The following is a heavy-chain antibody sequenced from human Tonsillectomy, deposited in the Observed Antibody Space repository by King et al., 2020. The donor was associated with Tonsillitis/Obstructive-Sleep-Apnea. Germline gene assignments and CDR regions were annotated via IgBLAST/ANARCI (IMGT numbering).Heavy chain of an antibody. V-gene: IGHV1-46*01. J-gene: IGHJ3*02. D-gene: IGHD2-15*01. CDR2: INPSGGST. Sequence: QLVQSGAEVKKPGASVKVSCKASGYTFTSYYMHWVRQAPGQGLEWMGLINPSGGSTSYAQKFQGRVTMTRDTSTSTVYMELSSLRSEDTAVYYCARALVVVAATLRAFDIWGQGTMVTVSS. CDR1: GYTFTSYY. CDR3: ARALVVVAATLRAFDI.